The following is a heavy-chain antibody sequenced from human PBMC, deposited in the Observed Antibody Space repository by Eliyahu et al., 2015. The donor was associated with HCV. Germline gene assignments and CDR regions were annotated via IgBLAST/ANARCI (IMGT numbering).Heavy chain of an antibody. CDR1: GYTFTSYD. Sequence: QVQLVQSGAEVKKPGASVKVSCKASGYTFTSYDINWVRQATGQGLEWMGWMNPKRWNTGYAQKFQGRVTMTRNTSISTAYMELSSLRSEDTAVYYCARAVGPYDYVWGSYPRFDPWGQGTLVTVSS. V-gene: IGHV1-8*01. J-gene: IGHJ5*02. D-gene: IGHD3-16*02. CDR2: MNPKRWNT. CDR3: ARAVGPYDYVWGSYPRFDP.